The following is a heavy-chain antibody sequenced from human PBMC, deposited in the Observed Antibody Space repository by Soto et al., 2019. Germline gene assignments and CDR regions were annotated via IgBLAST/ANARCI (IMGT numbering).Heavy chain of an antibody. D-gene: IGHD6-19*01. CDR2: IYYSGNT. V-gene: IGHV4-39*07. J-gene: IGHJ4*02. CDR3: VRGSGWYYY. Sequence: PSETLSLTCTVSGGSINSGSYYWGWIRQPPGKGLEWIGCIYYSGNTYYNPSLNSRVTISVDTSKKQFSLSLRSVTAADTAVYYCVRGSGWYYYWGQGTLVTVSS. CDR1: GGSINSGSYY.